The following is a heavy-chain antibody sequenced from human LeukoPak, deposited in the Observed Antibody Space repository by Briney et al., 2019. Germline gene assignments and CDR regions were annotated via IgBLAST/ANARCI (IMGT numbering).Heavy chain of an antibody. CDR2: IYYSGST. J-gene: IGHJ4*02. D-gene: IGHD2-2*01. CDR1: GGSISSSSYY. Sequence: KPSETLSPTCTVSGGSISSSSYYWGWNRQPPGKGLEWIGSIYYSGSTYYNPSLKSRVTISVDTSKNQFSLKLSSVAAADTAVYYCARWVGIVPAAKGNFDYWGQGTLVTVSS. CDR3: ARWVGIVPAAKGNFDY. V-gene: IGHV4-39*07.